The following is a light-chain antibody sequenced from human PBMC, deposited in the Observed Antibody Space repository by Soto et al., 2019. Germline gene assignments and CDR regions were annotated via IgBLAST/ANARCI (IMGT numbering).Light chain of an antibody. CDR1: SSDVGAYNY. CDR2: EVS. CDR3: SSYTSSSTYV. Sequence: QSVLTQPASVSGSPGQSITISCTGTSSDVGAYNYVSWYQQHPGKAPKLIIYEVSNRPSGVSNHFSGSKSGNTASLTISGLQAEDEADYYCSSYTSSSTYVFGAGTKLT. J-gene: IGLJ1*01. V-gene: IGLV2-14*01.